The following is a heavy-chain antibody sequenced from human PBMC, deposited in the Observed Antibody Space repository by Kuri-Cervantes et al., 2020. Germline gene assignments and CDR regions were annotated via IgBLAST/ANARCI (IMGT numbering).Heavy chain of an antibody. CDR2: ISSSSSYI. J-gene: IGHJ4*02. V-gene: IGHV3-21*01. D-gene: IGHD1-26*01. CDR3: AKDRRGSGSYYFDY. CDR1: GFTFSSYS. Sequence: GGSLRLSCAASGFTFSSYSMNWVRQAPGKGLEWVSSISSSSSYIYYADSVKGRFTISRDDSKNTLYLQMTSLRVEDTALYYCAKDRRGSGSYYFDYWGQGSLVTVSS.